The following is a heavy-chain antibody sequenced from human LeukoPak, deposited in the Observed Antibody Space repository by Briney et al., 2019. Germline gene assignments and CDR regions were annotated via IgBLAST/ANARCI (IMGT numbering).Heavy chain of an antibody. J-gene: IGHJ4*02. Sequence: GSLRLSCAASGFTFSSYWMHWVRQRPGKGLVWVSRIHLDGRTTSYADSVKGRFTISRDNAKNTLYLEMNSLRPEDTAVYYCARGGSPSDYWGQGTLVSVS. CDR1: GFTFSSYW. V-gene: IGHV3-74*01. CDR3: ARGGSPSDY. CDR2: IHLDGRTT. D-gene: IGHD3-16*01.